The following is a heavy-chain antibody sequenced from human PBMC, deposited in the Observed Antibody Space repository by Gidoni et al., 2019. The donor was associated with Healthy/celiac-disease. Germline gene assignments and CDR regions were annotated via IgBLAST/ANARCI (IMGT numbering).Heavy chain of an antibody. Sequence: QLQLQESGPGLVKPSETLSLTCTVSGGSISSSSYYWGWIRQPPGKGLSWIGSIYYSGSSSYNPSLKSRVTISVDTSKNQFSLKLSSVTAADTAVYYCARLGITMVRGHDYWGQGTLVTVSS. CDR1: GGSISSSSYY. J-gene: IGHJ4*02. V-gene: IGHV4-39*01. CDR2: IYYSGSS. CDR3: ARLGITMVRGHDY. D-gene: IGHD3-10*01.